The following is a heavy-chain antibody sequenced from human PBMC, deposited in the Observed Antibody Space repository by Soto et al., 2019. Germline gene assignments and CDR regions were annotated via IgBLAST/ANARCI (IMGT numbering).Heavy chain of an antibody. Sequence: ASVKVSCKXSGYTFTNHGISWVRQAPGQGLEWMGWISAYSDNTNYAQKLQGRVTMTTDTSTSTAYMELRSLRFDDTAIYYCARDTPHGGNSYFDYWGQGTLVTVSS. CDR1: GYTFTNHG. CDR3: ARDTPHGGNSYFDY. V-gene: IGHV1-18*01. D-gene: IGHD2-21*01. J-gene: IGHJ4*02. CDR2: ISAYSDNT.